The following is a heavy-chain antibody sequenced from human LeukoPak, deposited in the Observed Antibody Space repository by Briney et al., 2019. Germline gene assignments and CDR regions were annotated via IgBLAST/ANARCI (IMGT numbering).Heavy chain of an antibody. CDR2: MNPNSGNT. V-gene: IGHV1-8*01. J-gene: IGHJ4*02. Sequence: ASVKVSCKASGYTLTKNGINWVRQAPGQGLEWMGWMNPNSGNTGYAQKFQGRVTMTRNTSISTAYMELSSLRSEDTAVYYCARVGRLGFGYWGQGTLVTVSS. D-gene: IGHD3-16*01. CDR3: ARVGRLGFGY. CDR1: GYTLTKNG.